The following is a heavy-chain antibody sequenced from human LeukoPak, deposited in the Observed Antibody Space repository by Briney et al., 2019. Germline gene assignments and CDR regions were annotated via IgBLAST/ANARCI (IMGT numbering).Heavy chain of an antibody. J-gene: IGHJ5*02. CDR3: AKAPFLAAAGTVWFDP. CDR1: GFTFSSCA. V-gene: IGHV3-23*01. Sequence: GSLRLSCAASGFTFSSCAMSWVRQAPGKGLEWVSAISGSGGSTYYADSVKGRFTISRDNSKNTLYLQMNSLRAEDTAVYYCAKAPFLAAAGTVWFDPWGQGTLVTVSS. D-gene: IGHD6-13*01. CDR2: ISGSGGST.